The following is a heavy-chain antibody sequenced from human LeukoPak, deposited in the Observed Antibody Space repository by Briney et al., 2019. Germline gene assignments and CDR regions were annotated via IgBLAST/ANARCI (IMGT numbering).Heavy chain of an antibody. Sequence: SETLSLTCTVPGGSISSGDYYWSWIRQPPGKGLEWIGYIYYSGSTYYNPSLKSRVTISVDTSKNQFSLKLSSVTAADTAVYYCARGAPYSGYDFDYWGQGTLVTVSS. CDR3: ARGAPYSGYDFDY. V-gene: IGHV4-30-4*01. J-gene: IGHJ4*02. CDR2: IYYSGST. CDR1: GGSISSGDYY. D-gene: IGHD5-12*01.